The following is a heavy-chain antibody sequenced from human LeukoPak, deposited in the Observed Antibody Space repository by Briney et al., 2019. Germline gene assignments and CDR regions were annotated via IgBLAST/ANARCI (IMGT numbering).Heavy chain of an antibody. CDR2: IRGGGDRT. J-gene: IGHJ6*03. V-gene: IGHV3-23*01. D-gene: IGHD3-3*01. CDR3: ARDRALFWKTEEANYYYYYMDV. Sequence: GGSLRLSCAASGFTFRSYAMSWVRQAPGKGLEWVSAIRGGGDRTHYADSVNGRFTISRDNSKNTLYLQMNSLRAEDTAVYYCARDRALFWKTEEANYYYYYMDVWGKGTTVTVSS. CDR1: GFTFRSYA.